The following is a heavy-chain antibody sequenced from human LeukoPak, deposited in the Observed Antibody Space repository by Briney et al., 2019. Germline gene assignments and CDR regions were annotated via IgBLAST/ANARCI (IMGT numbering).Heavy chain of an antibody. CDR1: GFTFSIYW. J-gene: IGHJ4*02. CDR3: GKDYDSSGYYISADY. D-gene: IGHD3-22*01. V-gene: IGHV3-30*18. Sequence: GGSLRLSCAASGFTFSIYWMHWVRQAPGKGLEWLTAISSDGSATNYVDSVKGRFTISRDNSKNTLYLQMNSLRAEDTAMYYCGKDYDSSGYYISADYWGQGTLVTVSS. CDR2: ISSDGSAT.